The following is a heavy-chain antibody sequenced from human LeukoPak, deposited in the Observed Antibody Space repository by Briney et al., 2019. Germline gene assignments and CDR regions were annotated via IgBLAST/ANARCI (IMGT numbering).Heavy chain of an antibody. CDR1: GGSISSSNYY. V-gene: IGHV4-39*07. CDR3: ARGPIWFGELLGYMDV. J-gene: IGHJ6*03. D-gene: IGHD3-10*01. CDR2: IYYSGST. Sequence: PSETLSLTCTVSGGSISSSNYYWGWIRQPPGKGLEWIGSIYYSGSTYYNPSLKSRVTISVDTSKNQFSLKLSSVTAADTAVYYCARGPIWFGELLGYMDVWGKGTTVTVSS.